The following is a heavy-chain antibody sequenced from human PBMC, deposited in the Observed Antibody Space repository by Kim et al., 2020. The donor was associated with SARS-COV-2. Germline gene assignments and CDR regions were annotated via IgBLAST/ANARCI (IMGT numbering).Heavy chain of an antibody. CDR1: GGSISSSSYY. CDR2: IYYSGST. J-gene: IGHJ4*02. V-gene: IGHV4-39*07. Sequence: SETLSLTCTVSGGSISSSSYYWGWIRQPPGKGLEWIGSIYYSGSTYYNPSLKSRVTISVDTSKNQFSLKLSSVTAADTAVYYCARDRVDYGDYELGYFDYWGQGRLVTVAS. D-gene: IGHD4-17*01. CDR3: ARDRVDYGDYELGYFDY.